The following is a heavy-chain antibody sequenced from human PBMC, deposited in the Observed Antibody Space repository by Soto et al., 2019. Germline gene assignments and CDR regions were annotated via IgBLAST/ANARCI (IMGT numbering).Heavy chain of an antibody. CDR2: LLYDGYTK. J-gene: IGHJ4*02. CDR3: ARAPNLSSGPYYFDN. D-gene: IGHD6-25*01. CDR1: GFPFTNSA. Sequence: QVQLVESGGGVVQPGRSLRLSCAASGFPFTNSALHWVRQAPDKGLEWVAVLLYDGYTKYYADSVKGRFTISGDNSKNNMYLQMNSLKTEDTAVYYCARAPNLSSGPYYFDNWGLGTLVTVSS. V-gene: IGHV3-30*04.